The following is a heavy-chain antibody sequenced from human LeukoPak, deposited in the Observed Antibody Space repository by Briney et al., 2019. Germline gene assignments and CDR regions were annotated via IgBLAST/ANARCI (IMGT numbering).Heavy chain of an antibody. CDR3: TRDYGATY. J-gene: IGHJ4*02. V-gene: IGHV3-48*02. CDR2: ISRSSSTI. Sequence: PGGSLRLSCAASGFTFSSYSMNWVRQAPGKGLEWISYISRSSSTIYYAGSVKGRFTISRDNAKNSLYLQMNSLSDEDTAVYYCTRDYGATYWGQGTLVTVSS. CDR1: GFTFSSYS. D-gene: IGHD4-17*01.